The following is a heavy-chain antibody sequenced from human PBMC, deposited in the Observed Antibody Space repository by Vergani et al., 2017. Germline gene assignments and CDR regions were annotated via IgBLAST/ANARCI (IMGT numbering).Heavy chain of an antibody. CDR1: GFTFSSYW. Sequence: EVRLVESGGDLVQPGGSLRLSCAASGFTFSSYWMSWVRQAPGKGLEWVANIKQDGGEKYYVDSVKGRFTISRDNAKNSLFLQMNSLRDEDTAVYYCATMPGYYYYYYMDVWGKGTTVTVSS. CDR3: ATMPGYYYYYYMDV. CDR2: IKQDGGEK. J-gene: IGHJ6*03. D-gene: IGHD2-2*01. V-gene: IGHV3-7*01.